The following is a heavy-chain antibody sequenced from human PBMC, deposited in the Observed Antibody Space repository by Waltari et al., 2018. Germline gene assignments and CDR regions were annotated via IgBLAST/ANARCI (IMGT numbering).Heavy chain of an antibody. CDR2: ISGESATM. D-gene: IGHD5-12*01. CDR3: VRGLGEMATNPYFYYYMDV. Sequence: EVQLVESGGGLVQPGGSLRLSCAASGFTFSAYSLSWVRQAPGKGLEWVSHISGESATMYYAGSVKGRFSISRDNTKNSLYLQIKSLRAEDSAVYYCVRGLGEMATNPYFYYYMDVWGKGTTVTVSS. V-gene: IGHV3-48*04. J-gene: IGHJ6*03. CDR1: GFTFSAYS.